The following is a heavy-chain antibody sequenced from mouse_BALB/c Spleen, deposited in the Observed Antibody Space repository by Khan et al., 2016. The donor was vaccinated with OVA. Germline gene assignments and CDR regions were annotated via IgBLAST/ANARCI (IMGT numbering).Heavy chain of an antibody. D-gene: IGHD1-1*01. CDR3: ERGAGVDVYWYLDV. CDR2: ISNKAKGYTT. Sequence: EVELVESGGGLVQPGGSLRLSCATSGFTFTDYYMSWVRQPPGKSLEWLGFISNKAKGYTTEYSAPVQGRFTISRDNSQSFVYLKMNTLRAVDSVTYDGERGAGVDVYWYLDVWGAGTTVTVSS. CDR1: GFTFTDYY. J-gene: IGHJ1*01. V-gene: IGHV7-3*02.